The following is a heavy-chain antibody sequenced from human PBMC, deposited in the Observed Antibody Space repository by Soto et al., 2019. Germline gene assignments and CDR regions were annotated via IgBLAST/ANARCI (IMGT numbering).Heavy chain of an antibody. D-gene: IGHD3-3*01. V-gene: IGHV3-33*01. Sequence: GGSLRLSCAASGFTFSSYGMHWVRQAPGKGLEWVAVIWYDGSNKYYADSVKGRFTISRDNSKNTLYLQMNSLRAEDTAVYYCARGAYFWSGYYLARPPGGFFDYWGQGTLVTVSS. CDR1: GFTFSSYG. CDR2: IWYDGSNK. J-gene: IGHJ4*02. CDR3: ARGAYFWSGYYLARPPGGFFDY.